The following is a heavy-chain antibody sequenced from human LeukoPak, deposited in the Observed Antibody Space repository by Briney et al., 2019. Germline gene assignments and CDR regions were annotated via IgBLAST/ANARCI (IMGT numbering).Heavy chain of an antibody. J-gene: IGHJ4*02. CDR1: GFTFSSYV. CDR2: FDPEDGET. CDR3: ATDPIAVAGTGY. Sequence: GGSLRLSCVASGFTFSSYVMSWVRQAPGKGLEWMGGFDPEDGETIYAQKFQGRVTMTEDTSTDTAYMELSSLRSEDTAVYYCATDPIAVAGTGYWGQGTLVTVSS. D-gene: IGHD6-19*01. V-gene: IGHV1-24*01.